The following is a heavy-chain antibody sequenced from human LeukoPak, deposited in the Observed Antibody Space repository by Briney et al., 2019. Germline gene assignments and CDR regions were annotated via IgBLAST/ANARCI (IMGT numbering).Heavy chain of an antibody. CDR2: ISYDGSNK. V-gene: IGHV3-30-3*01. J-gene: IGHJ4*02. CDR1: GFTFSSYA. CDR3: AREVRGALYGDYVAYFDY. D-gene: IGHD4-17*01. Sequence: GGSLRLSCAASGFTFSSYAMHWVRQAPGKGLEWVAVISYDGSNKYYADSVKGRFTISRDNSKNTLYLQMNSLRAEDTAVYYCAREVRGALYGDYVAYFDYWGQGTLVTVSS.